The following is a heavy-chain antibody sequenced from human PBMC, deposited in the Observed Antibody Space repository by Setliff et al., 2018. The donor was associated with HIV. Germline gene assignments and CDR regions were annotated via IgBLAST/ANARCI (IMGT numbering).Heavy chain of an antibody. CDR2: IYITGDT. D-gene: IGHD2-15*01. CDR1: GGSINRGTYY. Sequence: SETLSLTCSVSGGSINRGTYYWTWIRQSAGKGLEWIGHIYITGDTDYNPSLKSRVTISVDTSKNQFSLTLTSVTATDTAVYYCAKTVVLTPYVSYYYYMDVWGKGTTVTVSS. J-gene: IGHJ6*03. CDR3: AKTVVLTPYVSYYYYMDV. V-gene: IGHV4-61*09.